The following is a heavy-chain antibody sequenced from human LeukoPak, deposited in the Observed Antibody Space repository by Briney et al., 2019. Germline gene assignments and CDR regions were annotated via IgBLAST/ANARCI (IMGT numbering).Heavy chain of an antibody. CDR3: AREGSGWYLAYFDY. Sequence: GGSLRLSCAASGFTFSSYSMNWVRQAPGKGLEWVSSISSSSSYIYYADSVKGRFTLSRDNVKKMLYLQMNNLRPDDTAVYYCAREGSGWYLAYFDYWGQGTLVTVSS. J-gene: IGHJ4*02. V-gene: IGHV3-21*04. D-gene: IGHD6-19*01. CDR2: ISSSSSYI. CDR1: GFTFSSYS.